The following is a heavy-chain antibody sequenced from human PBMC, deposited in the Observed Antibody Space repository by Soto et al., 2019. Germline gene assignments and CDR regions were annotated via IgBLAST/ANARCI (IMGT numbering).Heavy chain of an antibody. CDR1: GYSISSSNW. Sequence: QVQLQESGPGLVKPSDTLSLTCAVSGYSISSSNWWGWIRQPPGKGLEWIEYYHYSGTTYSTPSLKSRVTMSVETSKNWFSLKLTSVTAVDTAVYYCARREIQGPIGYWCEGTLVTVSS. CDR2: YHYSGTT. D-gene: IGHD1-26*01. CDR3: ARREIQGPIGY. J-gene: IGHJ4*02. V-gene: IGHV4-28*01.